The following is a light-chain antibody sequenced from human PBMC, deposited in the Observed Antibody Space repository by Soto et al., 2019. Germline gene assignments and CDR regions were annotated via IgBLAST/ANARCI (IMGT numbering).Light chain of an antibody. J-gene: IGKJ2*02. Sequence: EIVLTQSPGTLSLSPGERATLSCRASQSVSSSYLAWYQQKPGQAPRLLIYGASSRATGIPDRFSGSGSATDFTLTISSLEPEDFGVYYCQQRGKWPSTFGPGTKVDIK. CDR2: GAS. V-gene: IGKV3D-20*02. CDR3: QQRGKWPST. CDR1: QSVSSSY.